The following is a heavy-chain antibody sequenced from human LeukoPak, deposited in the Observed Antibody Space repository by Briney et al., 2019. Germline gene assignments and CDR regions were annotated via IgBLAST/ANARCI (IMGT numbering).Heavy chain of an antibody. D-gene: IGHD3-10*01. Sequence: SGGSLRLSCAASGFTFDDYAMHWVRQAPGKGLEWVSGISWNSGSIGYADSVKGRFTISRDNAKNSLYLQMNSLRAEDTALYYCAKAYGSGSYSPYYFDYWGQGTLVTVSS. J-gene: IGHJ4*02. CDR2: ISWNSGSI. V-gene: IGHV3-9*01. CDR3: AKAYGSGSYSPYYFDY. CDR1: GFTFDDYA.